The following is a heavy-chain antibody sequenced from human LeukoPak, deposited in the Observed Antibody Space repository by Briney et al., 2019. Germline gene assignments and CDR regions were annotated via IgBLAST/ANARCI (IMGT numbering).Heavy chain of an antibody. CDR3: ARGLWTQPGLVPFNY. CDR1: GDSIISYY. J-gene: IGHJ4*02. D-gene: IGHD5-18*01. Sequence: SETLSLTCSVSGDSIISYYWNWLRQSPGKGLEWIGNIHHFGRTEYNSSLRSRVTMFLDSSKNQFSLKLTSVNPTDTAVYYCARGLWTQPGLVPFNYWGQGILVTVSS. CDR2: IHHFGRT. V-gene: IGHV4-59*01.